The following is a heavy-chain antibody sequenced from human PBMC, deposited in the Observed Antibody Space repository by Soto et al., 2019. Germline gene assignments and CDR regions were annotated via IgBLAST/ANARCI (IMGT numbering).Heavy chain of an antibody. V-gene: IGHV3-21*01. J-gene: IGHJ3*02. Sequence: GGSLRLSCAASGFTFSSYSMNWVRQAPGKGLEWVSSISSSSSYIYYADSVKGRFTISRDNAKNSLYLQMNSLRAEDTAVYYCARGMVAGFLEDDAFDIWGQGTMVTVSS. CDR1: GFTFSSYS. D-gene: IGHD6-19*01. CDR3: ARGMVAGFLEDDAFDI. CDR2: ISSSSSYI.